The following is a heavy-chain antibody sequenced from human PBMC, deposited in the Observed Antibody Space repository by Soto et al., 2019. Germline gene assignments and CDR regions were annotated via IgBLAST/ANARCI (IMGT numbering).Heavy chain of an antibody. V-gene: IGHV1-46*01. J-gene: IGHJ3*02. Sequence: GASVKVSCKASGYTFTSYGISWVRQAPGQGLEWMGIINPSGGSTSYAQKFQGRVTMTRDTSTSTVYMELSSLRSEDTAVYYCARPRRGPYYYDISGAPRPHDAFDIWGQGTSVTL. D-gene: IGHD3-22*01. CDR2: INPSGGST. CDR3: ARPRRGPYYYDISGAPRPHDAFDI. CDR1: GYTFTSYG.